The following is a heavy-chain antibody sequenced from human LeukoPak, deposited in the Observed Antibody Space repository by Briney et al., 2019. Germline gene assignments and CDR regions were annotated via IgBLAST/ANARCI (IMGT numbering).Heavy chain of an antibody. V-gene: IGHV3-23*01. Sequence: GGSLRLSCVVSGITLSNYGMSWVRQAPGKGLEWVSGISERGGSTNYADSVKGRFIISRDTSKNTVYLQMNSLRVEDTAVYFCAKRGIVIRAVIIIGFHKEAYYFDYWGQGILVTVSS. D-gene: IGHD3-10*01. J-gene: IGHJ4*02. CDR2: ISERGGST. CDR1: GITLSNYG. CDR3: AKRGIVIRAVIIIGFHKEAYYFDY.